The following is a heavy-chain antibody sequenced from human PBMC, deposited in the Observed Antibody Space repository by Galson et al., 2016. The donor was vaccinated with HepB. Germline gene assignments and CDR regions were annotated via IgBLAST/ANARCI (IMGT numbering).Heavy chain of an antibody. CDR2: IGYSAAHT. Sequence: SLRLSCAASGFTFSAYAMSWVRQAPGKGLEWVAGIGYSAAHTYYADSVKGRFTISRDNSKNTLYLQMNSLRAEDTAVYYCARDSSGWKWYFDLWGRGTLVTVSS. J-gene: IGHJ2*01. CDR1: GFTFSAYA. V-gene: IGHV3-23*01. CDR3: ARDSSGWKWYFDL. D-gene: IGHD6-19*01.